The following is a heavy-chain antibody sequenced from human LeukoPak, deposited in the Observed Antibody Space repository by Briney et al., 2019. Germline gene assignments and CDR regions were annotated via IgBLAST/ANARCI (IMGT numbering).Heavy chain of an antibody. D-gene: IGHD3/OR15-3a*01. CDR1: GDSVSDNS. V-gene: IGHV6-1*01. J-gene: IGHJ3*02. CDR2: TYYDSNWYT. Sequence: SQTLSLTCVISGDSVSDNSWNWVRQTPSPHLKCLGRTYYDSNWYTHYADSVKSRISITPDTSKNQFSLQLNSVTPEDTAVYYCARGWTRDGFNIWSQGTMVTVSS. CDR3: ARGWTRDGFNI.